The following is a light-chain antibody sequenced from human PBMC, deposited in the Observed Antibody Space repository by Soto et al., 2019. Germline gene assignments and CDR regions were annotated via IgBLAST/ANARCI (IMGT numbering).Light chain of an antibody. CDR3: GTWDTSLSVVV. CDR2: DNN. V-gene: IGLV1-51*01. J-gene: IGLJ2*01. CDR1: DSNIGSNH. Sequence: QSVLTQPPSVSAAPGQKVTISCSGSDSNIGSNHVSWYQQLPETAPKLLIYDNNKRPSGIPDRFSGSKSGTSATLGITGLQAGDEADYYCGTWDTSLSVVVFGGGTQLTVL.